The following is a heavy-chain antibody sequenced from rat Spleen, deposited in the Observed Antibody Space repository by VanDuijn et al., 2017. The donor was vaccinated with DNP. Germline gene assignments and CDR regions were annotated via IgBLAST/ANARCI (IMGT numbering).Heavy chain of an antibody. CDR3: TQLGY. V-gene: IGHV2-30*01. J-gene: IGHJ2*01. Sequence: QVQLKESGPGLVQPSQTLSLTCTVSGFSLTSYNVHWVRQPTGKGLEWMGVIWTGGRTDYNSALKSRLSISRDTSKSQVFLKMNSLQTEDTAIYYCTQLGYWGQGVMVTVSS. CDR2: IWTGGRT. CDR1: GFSLTSYN. D-gene: IGHD1-3*01.